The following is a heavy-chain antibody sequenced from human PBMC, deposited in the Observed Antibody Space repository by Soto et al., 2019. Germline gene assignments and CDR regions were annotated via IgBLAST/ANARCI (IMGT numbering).Heavy chain of an antibody. Sequence: GGSLRLSCAASGFTVSSNYMSWVRQAPGKGLEWVSVIYSGGSTYYADSVKGRFTISRDNSTNTLYLHMNSLRAEDTAVYYCARAPGYCSGGSCYPSGAFDIWGQGTMVTVSS. CDR3: ARAPGYCSGGSCYPSGAFDI. V-gene: IGHV3-66*01. J-gene: IGHJ3*02. D-gene: IGHD2-15*01. CDR2: IYSGGST. CDR1: GFTVSSNY.